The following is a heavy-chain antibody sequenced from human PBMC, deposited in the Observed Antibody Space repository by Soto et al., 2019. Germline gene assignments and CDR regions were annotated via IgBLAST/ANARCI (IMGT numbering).Heavy chain of an antibody. CDR2: ISYDGSNK. J-gene: IGHJ4*02. CDR3: IYGEFDY. CDR1: GFTFSSYA. D-gene: IGHD4-17*01. Sequence: PGGSLRLSCAASGFTFSSYAMHWVRQAPGKGLEWVAVISYDGSNKYYADPVKGRFTISRDNSKNTLYLQMNSLRAEDTAVYYCIYGEFDYWGQGTLVTVSS. V-gene: IGHV3-30-3*01.